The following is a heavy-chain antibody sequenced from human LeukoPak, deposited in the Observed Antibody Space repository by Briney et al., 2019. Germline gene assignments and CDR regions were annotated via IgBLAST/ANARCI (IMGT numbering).Heavy chain of an antibody. CDR3: AKGTGYSYAFFDY. J-gene: IGHJ4*02. Sequence: GGSLRLSCAASGFTFSSYATSWVRQAPGKGLEWVSAISGSGGSTFFADSVKGRFTISRDNSKHTLYLQMNSLRAEDTAVYYCAKGTGYSYAFFDYWGQGTLVTVSS. CDR2: ISGSGGST. V-gene: IGHV3-23*01. CDR1: GFTFSSYA. D-gene: IGHD5-18*01.